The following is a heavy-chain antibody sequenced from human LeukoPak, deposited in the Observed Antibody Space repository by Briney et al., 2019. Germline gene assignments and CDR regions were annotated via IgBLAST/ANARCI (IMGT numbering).Heavy chain of an antibody. CDR3: TKDPNGDYVGAFDP. J-gene: IGHJ5*02. D-gene: IGHD4-17*01. Sequence: GGSLRLSCAASGFTFSTFAMTWVRQAPGKGLEWVSSITGTRYTTYNTDSVKGRFTISRDNSKNTLYLQMNSMRADDTAVYYCTKDPNGDYVGAFDPWGQGTLVTVSS. CDR1: GFTFSTFA. V-gene: IGHV3-23*01. CDR2: ITGTRYTT.